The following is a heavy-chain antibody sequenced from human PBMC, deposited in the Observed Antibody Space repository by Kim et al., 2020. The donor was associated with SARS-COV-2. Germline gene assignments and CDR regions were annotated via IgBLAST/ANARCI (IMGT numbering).Heavy chain of an antibody. D-gene: IGHD2-21*02. V-gene: IGHV4-34*01. J-gene: IGHJ6*02. CDR3: ARGCPYLRFLYYYYSMDV. Sequence: RSRVPISVDTSKNQFSLKLSSVTAADTAVYYCARGCPYLRFLYYYYSMDVWGQGTTVTVSS.